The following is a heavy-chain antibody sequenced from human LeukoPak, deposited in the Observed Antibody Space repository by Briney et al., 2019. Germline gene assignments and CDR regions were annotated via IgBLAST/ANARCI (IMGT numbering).Heavy chain of an antibody. V-gene: IGHV4-38-2*01. CDR1: GYSISSGYY. CDR3: ARHGEGAVLWFGELLLGAFDI. CDR2: IYHSGST. D-gene: IGHD3-10*01. J-gene: IGHJ3*02. Sequence: PSETLSLTCAVSGYSISSGYYWGWIRQPPGKGLEWTGSIYHSGSTYYNPSLKSRVTISVDTSKNQFSLKLSSVTAADTAVYYCARHGEGAVLWFGELLLGAFDIWGQGTMVTVSS.